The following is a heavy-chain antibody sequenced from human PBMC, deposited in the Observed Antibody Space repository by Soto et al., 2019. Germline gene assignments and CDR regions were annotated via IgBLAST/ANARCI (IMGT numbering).Heavy chain of an antibody. CDR1: GFTFSNAW. CDR2: IKSKTDGGTT. Sequence: PGGSLRLSCAASGFTFSNAWMNWVRQAPGKGLEWVGLIKSKTDGGTTDYAAPVKGRFTIPRDDSKNTLYLQMNSLKTEDTAVYYCTTAGYYYDSSGYYYEPEYFQHWGQGTLVTVSS. V-gene: IGHV3-15*07. D-gene: IGHD3-22*01. J-gene: IGHJ1*01. CDR3: TTAGYYYDSSGYYYEPEYFQH.